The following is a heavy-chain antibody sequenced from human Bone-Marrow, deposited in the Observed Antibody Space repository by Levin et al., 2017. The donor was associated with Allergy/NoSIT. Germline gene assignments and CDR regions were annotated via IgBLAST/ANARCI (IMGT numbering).Heavy chain of an antibody. CDR2: IYYSGDT. J-gene: IGHJ4*02. D-gene: IGHD1-14*01. V-gene: IGHV4-39*01. CDR3: ARRYTTRVDY. Sequence: KTSETLSLTCSVSGGSITSTTYYWGWIRRPPGTGLEWIGSIYYSGDTYYTPSLKSRVAISGDTSKNQFSLKLRSVTAADTAVYYCARRYTTRVDYWGQGSLVTVSS. CDR1: GGSITSTTYY.